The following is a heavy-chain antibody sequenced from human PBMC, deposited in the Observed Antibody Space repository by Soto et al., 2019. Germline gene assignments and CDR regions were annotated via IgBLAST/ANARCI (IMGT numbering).Heavy chain of an antibody. J-gene: IGHJ6*02. Sequence: GSLRLSCVASGFVFKNYEMNWVRQAPGKGLEWISYISNSGNTIYVADSMRGRSTISRDNAKNSLFLQMNSLRADDTAVYYCARDIDNRDYYYGLDVWGQGTTVTVSS. D-gene: IGHD1-20*01. CDR2: ISNSGNTI. CDR3: ARDIDNRDYYYGLDV. CDR1: GFVFKNYE. V-gene: IGHV3-48*03.